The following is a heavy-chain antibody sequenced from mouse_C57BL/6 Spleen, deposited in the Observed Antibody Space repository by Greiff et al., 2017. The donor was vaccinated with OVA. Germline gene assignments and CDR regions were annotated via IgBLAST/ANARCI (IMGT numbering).Heavy chain of an antibody. J-gene: IGHJ3*01. CDR2: IDPSDSYT. V-gene: IGHV1-50*01. CDR3: ARGSNYPFAY. D-gene: IGHD2-5*01. Sequence: QVQLQQPGAELVKPGASVKLSCKASGYTFTSYWMQWVKQRPGQGLEWIGEIDPSDSYTNYNQKFKGKATLTVDTSSSTAYMQLSSLTSEDSAVYYCARGSNYPFAYWGQGTLVTVSA. CDR1: GYTFTSYW.